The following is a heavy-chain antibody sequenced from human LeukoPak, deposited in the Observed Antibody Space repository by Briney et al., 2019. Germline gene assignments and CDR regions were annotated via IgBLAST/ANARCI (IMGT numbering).Heavy chain of an antibody. V-gene: IGHV3-30-3*01. D-gene: IGHD4-11*01. Sequence: GQSLRLSCAASGFTFTSYAMDWVRQAPGKGLEWEAVISYVGSNKFYADSVKGRFTISRDNSKNTLYLQMNSLRAEDTAVYYCARASPNNYDYYYYGMDVWGQGTTVTVSS. CDR3: ARASPNNYDYYYYGMDV. J-gene: IGHJ6*02. CDR1: GFTFTSYA. CDR2: ISYVGSNK.